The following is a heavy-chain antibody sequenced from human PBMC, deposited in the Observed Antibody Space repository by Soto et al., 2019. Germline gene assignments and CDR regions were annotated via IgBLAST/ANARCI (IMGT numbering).Heavy chain of an antibody. Sequence: EVQLLESGGGLVQPGGSLRLSCAASGFTFSSCAMTWVRQAPGKGLEWVSATSGSGGSTYYADSVKGRFTISRDNSKNTLYLQMNSLRAEDTAVYYGAKDQVDVVATSKDAFDVWGQGTMVAVSS. D-gene: IGHD5-12*01. V-gene: IGHV3-23*01. CDR1: GFTFSSCA. J-gene: IGHJ3*01. CDR3: AKDQVDVVATSKDAFDV. CDR2: TSGSGGST.